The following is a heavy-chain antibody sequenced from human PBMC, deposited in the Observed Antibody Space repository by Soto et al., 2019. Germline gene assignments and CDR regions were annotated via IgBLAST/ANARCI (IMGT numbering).Heavy chain of an antibody. CDR3: ARGDYHGLSGYYNPKALYY. CDR2: IWYDGSSK. J-gene: IGHJ4*02. CDR1: GFTFSSYD. V-gene: IGHV3-33*01. Sequence: ESGGGVVQPGRSLRLSCAASGFTFSSYDMHWVRQAPGKRLEWVALIWYDGSSKYHVDSVKGRFTISRDNSKNTLYLQLDTRVAEDSAVYYCARGDYHGLSGYYNPKALYYRGQGALVTVSS. D-gene: IGHD3-22*01.